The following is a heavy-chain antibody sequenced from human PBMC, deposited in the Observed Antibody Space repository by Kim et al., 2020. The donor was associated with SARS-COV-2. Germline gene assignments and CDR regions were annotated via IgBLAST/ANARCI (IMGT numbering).Heavy chain of an antibody. CDR2: ISSSSSYI. D-gene: IGHD7-27*01. J-gene: IGHJ6*02. CDR3: ARDLGSDNWGGYYYYGMDV. CDR1: GYTFSSYS. V-gene: IGHV3-21*01. Sequence: GGSLRLSCAASGYTFSSYSMNWVRQAPGKGLEWVSSISSSSSYIYYADSVKGRFTISRDNSKNPLYLQMTSLRAEDTAVYYCARDLGSDNWGGYYYYGMDVWGQGTTVTVS.